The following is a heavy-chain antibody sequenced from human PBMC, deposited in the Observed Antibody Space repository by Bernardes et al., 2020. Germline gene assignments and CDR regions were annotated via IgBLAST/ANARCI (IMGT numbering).Heavy chain of an antibody. CDR2: ISGSGGST. J-gene: IGHJ6*02. V-gene: IGHV3-23*01. Sequence: SLRPSCAASGFTFSSYAMSWVRQAPGKGLEWVSAISGSGGSTYYAGSVKGRFTISRDNSKNTLYLQMNSLRAEDTAVYYCAKKVQSGDYYYYYGMDVWGQGTTVTVSS. D-gene: IGHD1-26*01. CDR1: GFTFSSYA. CDR3: AKKVQSGDYYYYYGMDV.